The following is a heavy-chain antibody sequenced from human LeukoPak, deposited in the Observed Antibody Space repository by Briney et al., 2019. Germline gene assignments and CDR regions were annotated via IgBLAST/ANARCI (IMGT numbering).Heavy chain of an antibody. Sequence: GGSLRPSCAASGFTFSSYAMHWVRQAPGKGLEWVAVISYDGSNKYYADSVKGRFTISRDNSKNTLYLQMNSLRAEDTAVYYCARDSGGSGWYGFSYYMDVWGKGTTVTVSS. CDR3: ARDSGGSGWYGFSYYMDV. V-gene: IGHV3-30*04. D-gene: IGHD6-19*01. CDR1: GFTFSSYA. CDR2: ISYDGSNK. J-gene: IGHJ6*03.